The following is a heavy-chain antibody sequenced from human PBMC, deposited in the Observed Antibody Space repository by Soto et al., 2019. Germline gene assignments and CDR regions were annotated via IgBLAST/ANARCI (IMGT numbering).Heavy chain of an antibody. CDR1: GASITYGAYS. V-gene: IGHV4-30-2*01. D-gene: IGHD6-19*01. J-gene: IGHJ4*02. CDR3: ARGSGFDSFDY. Sequence: PSETLSLTCTVSGASITYGAYSWSWIRQTPGKGLEWIGYINHLETTFYNPSFESRLTLSIDRTKNQFSLNLKSMSAADRAVYFCARGSGFDSFDYWGQGILVTRLL. CDR2: INHLETT.